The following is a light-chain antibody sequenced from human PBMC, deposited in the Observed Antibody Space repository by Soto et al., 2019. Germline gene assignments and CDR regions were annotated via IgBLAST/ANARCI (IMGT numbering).Light chain of an antibody. Sequence: QSVLTQPASVSGPPGQSITISSTGTCSDIGGYNYVSWYQPRPGKTPQLMIYEGSNRPSGVSNLFSGSTSDITASLTISGLQAEDEADYYCSSYSSSAVPCVFGAGTKVTGL. CDR1: CSDIGGYNY. CDR2: EGS. V-gene: IGLV2-14*01. J-gene: IGLJ1*01. CDR3: SSYSSSAVPCV.